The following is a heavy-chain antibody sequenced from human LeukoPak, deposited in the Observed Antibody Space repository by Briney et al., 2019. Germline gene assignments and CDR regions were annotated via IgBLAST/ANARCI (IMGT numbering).Heavy chain of an antibody. CDR1: GFIFRDYA. J-gene: IGHJ4*02. V-gene: IGHV3-23*01. D-gene: IGHD2-15*01. CDR3: AKHNGWELPDSRFDY. Sequence: PGGSLRLSCVASGFIFRDYAMGWVRQAPGKGLEWVSTISKSGDGMFYADSVKGRFTISRDNSKNTLNMHLNSLRAEDTAVYYCAKHNGWELPDSRFDYWGQGTLVTVSS. CDR2: ISKSGDGM.